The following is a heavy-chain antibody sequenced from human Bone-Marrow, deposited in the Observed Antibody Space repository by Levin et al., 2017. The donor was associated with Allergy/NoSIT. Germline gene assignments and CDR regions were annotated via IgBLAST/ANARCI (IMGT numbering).Heavy chain of an antibody. V-gene: IGHV3-69-1*01. J-gene: IGHJ4*02. CDR1: GFTFSTYS. CDR2: ISSSNSI. Sequence: LSLPCAASGFTFSTYSMNWVRQAPGKGLEWVSSISSSNSIYYADSVKGRFTLSRDSAKNSLFLQMNSLRVEDTAVYYCASGYCRGGDCYSFDYWGQGTVVTVSS. CDR3: ASGYCRGGDCYSFDY. D-gene: IGHD2-15*01.